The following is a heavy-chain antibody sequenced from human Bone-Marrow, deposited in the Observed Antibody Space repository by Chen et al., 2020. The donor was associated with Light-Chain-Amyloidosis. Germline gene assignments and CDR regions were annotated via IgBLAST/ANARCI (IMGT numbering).Heavy chain of an antibody. CDR1: GFTFSDHY. J-gene: IGHJ6*02. D-gene: IGHD3-9*01. CDR2: SRNKVNGYTT. V-gene: IGHV3-72*01. Sequence: EVHLVESGGGLVQPGGSLRLSCAASGFTFSDHYMDWVRQAPGKGLEWVGRSRNKVNGYTTEYAASVKGRFTVSRDDSKNSLYLQMASLRTDDTAVYYCSRGGTSLTRYYSPMDVWGQGTTVTVS. CDR3: SRGGTSLTRYYSPMDV.